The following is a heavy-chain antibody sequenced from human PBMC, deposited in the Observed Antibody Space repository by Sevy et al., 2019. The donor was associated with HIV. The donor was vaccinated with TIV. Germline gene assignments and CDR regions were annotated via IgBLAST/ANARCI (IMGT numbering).Heavy chain of an antibody. D-gene: IGHD2-21*01. V-gene: IGHV3-9*01. J-gene: IGHJ6*02. Sequence: GGSLRLSCAASGFRFDDYAMHWVRQVPGKSPEWVSGISWNSYRIDYADSVRGRFTISRDNAKNSLSLQMNSLRVEDTALYYCAKDMGGIETRDYYFYYGMDVWGQGTTVTVSS. CDR2: ISWNSYRI. CDR3: AKDMGGIETRDYYFYYGMDV. CDR1: GFRFDDYA.